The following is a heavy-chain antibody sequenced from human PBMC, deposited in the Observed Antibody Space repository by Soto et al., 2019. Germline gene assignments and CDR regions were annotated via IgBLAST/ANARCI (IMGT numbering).Heavy chain of an antibody. CDR1: GFTFSSYA. V-gene: IGHV3-23*01. Sequence: GGSLRLSCAASGFTFSSYAMSWVRQAPGKGLEWVSAISGSGGSTYYADSVKGRFTISRDNSKNTLYLQMNSLRAEDTAVYYCAKGNYCSSTSCYIAYYFDYWGQGTLVTVSS. CDR2: ISGSGGST. J-gene: IGHJ4*02. CDR3: AKGNYCSSTSCYIAYYFDY. D-gene: IGHD2-2*02.